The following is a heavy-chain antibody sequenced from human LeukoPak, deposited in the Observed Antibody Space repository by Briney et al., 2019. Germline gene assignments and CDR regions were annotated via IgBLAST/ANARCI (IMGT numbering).Heavy chain of an antibody. CDR1: GYSFTSYW. CDR3: ARSTPGPRYCSGGSCYSFYGMDV. V-gene: IGHV5-51*01. CDR2: IYPGDSGT. D-gene: IGHD2-15*01. Sequence: GESLQISCKGSGYSFTSYWIGWVRQMPGKGLEWMGIIYPGDSGTRYSPSFQGQVTISADKSISTAYLQRSSLKASDTAMYYCARSTPGPRYCSGGSCYSFYGMDVWGQGTTVTVSS. J-gene: IGHJ6*02.